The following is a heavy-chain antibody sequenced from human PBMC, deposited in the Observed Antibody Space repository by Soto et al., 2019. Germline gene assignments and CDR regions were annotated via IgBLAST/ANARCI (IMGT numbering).Heavy chain of an antibody. CDR2: IKSKADGGTT. J-gene: IGHJ6*03. CDR1: GFTFSNAW. V-gene: IGHV3-15*05. Sequence: EVQLVESGGGLVKPGGSLRLSCAASGFTFSNAWMSWVRQAPGKGLEWVGRIKSKADGGTTDYAAPVKGSFTISCDDSKNTQYLKMSSLKTEDADVYYCTTAVLVLMDVWGKGTTVTVSS. D-gene: IGHD2-8*02. CDR3: TTAVLVLMDV.